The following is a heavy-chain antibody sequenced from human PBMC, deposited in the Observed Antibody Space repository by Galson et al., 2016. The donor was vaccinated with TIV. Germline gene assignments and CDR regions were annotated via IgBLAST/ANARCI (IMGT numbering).Heavy chain of an antibody. V-gene: IGHV1-46*01. Sequence: SVKVSCKASGYIFTSWYIHWVRQAPGQGLEWVGIVNPSGGTTSYAQKFQGRVTMTRDTSTSTVYMELNSLKSVDTAVYYCARGPGYTYGYIFDYWGQGTLVTVAS. D-gene: IGHD5-18*01. CDR2: VNPSGGTT. CDR1: GYIFTSWY. CDR3: ARGPGYTYGYIFDY. J-gene: IGHJ4*02.